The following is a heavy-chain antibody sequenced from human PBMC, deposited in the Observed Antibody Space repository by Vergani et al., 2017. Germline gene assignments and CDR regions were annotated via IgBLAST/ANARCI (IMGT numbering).Heavy chain of an antibody. CDR3: ARSSNWGSTGFDY. CDR1: GFSLSTSGMR. D-gene: IGHD7-27*01. Sequence: QVTLKESGPALVKPTQTLTLTCTFSGFSLSTSGMRVSWVRQPPGKALEWLARIDWDDDKFYSTSLKTRLTISKDTSKNQVVLTMTNMDPVDTATYYCARSSNWGSTGFDYWGQGTLVTVSS. CDR2: IDWDDDK. J-gene: IGHJ4*02. V-gene: IGHV2-70*04.